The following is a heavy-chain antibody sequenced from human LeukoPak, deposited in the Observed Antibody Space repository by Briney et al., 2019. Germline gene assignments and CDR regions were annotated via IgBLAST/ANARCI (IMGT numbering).Heavy chain of an antibody. CDR1: GFTFSSYA. V-gene: IGHV3-23*01. Sequence: GGSLRLSCAASGFTFSSYAMSWVRQAPGKGLEWVSGISGSAATTYYADSAKGRFTISRDNSKNRLYLQMNSLRVEDTAVYYCAKSVGIIRRGAFDIRGQGTMVTVSS. CDR2: ISGSAATT. CDR3: AKSVGIIRRGAFDI. J-gene: IGHJ3*02. D-gene: IGHD3-10*01.